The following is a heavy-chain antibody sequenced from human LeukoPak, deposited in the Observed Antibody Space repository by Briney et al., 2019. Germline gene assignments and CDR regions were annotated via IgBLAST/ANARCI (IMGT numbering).Heavy chain of an antibody. CDR1: GFTFSNSL. D-gene: IGHD5-24*01. V-gene: IGHV3-74*01. CDR3: ARDRDGYNY. Sequence: GGSLRLSCAASGFTFSNSLMHWVRQVPGKGLVWVARIDTDGSTTHYADSVKGRFTISRDNAKNTLYLQMNSLRAEDTTVYYCARDRDGYNYWGQGTLVTVSS. J-gene: IGHJ4*02. CDR2: IDTDGSTT.